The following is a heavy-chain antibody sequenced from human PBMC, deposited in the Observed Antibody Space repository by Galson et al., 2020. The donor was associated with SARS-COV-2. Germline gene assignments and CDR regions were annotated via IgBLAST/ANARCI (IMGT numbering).Heavy chain of an antibody. D-gene: IGHD3-22*01. Sequence: SGTLSLTCALNGGSFSGYYWNWIRQPPGKGLEWLGEINHIGSTNYNASLKSRVTISIDTSENQFSLKLSSVTAADTAVYYCARFPLLNSSYGCFDLWGRGTLVTVSS. CDR3: ARFPLLNSSYGCFDL. CDR2: INHIGST. J-gene: IGHJ2*01. V-gene: IGHV4-34*01. CDR1: GGSFSGYY.